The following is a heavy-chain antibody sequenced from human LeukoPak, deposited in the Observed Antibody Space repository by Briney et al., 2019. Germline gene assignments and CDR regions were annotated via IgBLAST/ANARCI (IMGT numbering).Heavy chain of an antibody. CDR2: IYYSGST. J-gene: IGHJ4*02. CDR1: GGSISSGGYY. Sequence: SQTLSLTCTVSGGSISSGGYYWGWIRQHPGQGLEWIGYIYYSGSTYYNPSLKSRVTISVDTSKNQFSLKLSSVTAADTAVYYCARGASRSSSFSYWGQGTLVTVSS. V-gene: IGHV4-31*03. CDR3: ARGASRSSSFSY. D-gene: IGHD6-6*01.